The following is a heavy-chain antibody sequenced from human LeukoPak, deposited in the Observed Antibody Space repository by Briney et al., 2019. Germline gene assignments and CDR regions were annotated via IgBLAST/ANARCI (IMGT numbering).Heavy chain of an antibody. CDR2: IYTSGST. Sequence: PSETLSLTCTVSGGSISSYYWSWIRQPAGKGLEWIGRIYTSGSTNYNPSLKSRVTMSVDTSKNQFSLKLSSVTAADTAAYYCAREDYYDSLRYWYLDLWGRGTLVTVSS. D-gene: IGHD3-22*01. CDR1: GGSISSYY. CDR3: AREDYYDSLRYWYLDL. V-gene: IGHV4-4*07. J-gene: IGHJ2*01.